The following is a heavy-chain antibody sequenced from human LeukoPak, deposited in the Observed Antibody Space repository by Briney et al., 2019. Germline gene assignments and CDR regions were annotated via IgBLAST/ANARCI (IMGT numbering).Heavy chain of an antibody. V-gene: IGHV3-23*01. J-gene: IGHJ4*02. CDR2: ISGSGVGT. CDR3: AKGDTSIVRRYYFDY. CDR1: GFNLSSYA. Sequence: GGALRLSCAASGFNLSSYAMSWVRQAPGKGLEWVSVISGSGVGTYYADSVKGRFTISRDNSKNTLDLQMNSLRAEDTAVYYCAKGDTSIVRRYYFDYWGQGTLVTVSS. D-gene: IGHD5-18*01.